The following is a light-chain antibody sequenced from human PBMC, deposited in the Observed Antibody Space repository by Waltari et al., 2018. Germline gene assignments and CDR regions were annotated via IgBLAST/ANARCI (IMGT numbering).Light chain of an antibody. CDR1: SSDVGGYNF. Sequence: QSALPQPASVSGSPGQSITISCTGTSSDVGGYNFVSWYQHHPGKAPKLMIYNVNNRPSGVSDRFAGSKSGNTASLTISGLQAEDEADYYCSSYATGSNSVFGSGTKVTVL. J-gene: IGLJ1*01. CDR2: NVN. V-gene: IGLV2-14*03. CDR3: SSYATGSNSV.